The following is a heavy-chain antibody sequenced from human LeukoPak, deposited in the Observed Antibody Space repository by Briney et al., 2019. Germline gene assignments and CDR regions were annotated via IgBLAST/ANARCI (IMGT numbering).Heavy chain of an antibody. Sequence: SETLSLTCTVSGYSISSGYYWGWIRQPPGKGLEWIGSIYHSGSTYYNPSLKSRVTISVDTSKNQFSLKLSSVTAAHTAVYYCARDSQYGSGSYYNGHNWFDPWGQGTLVTVSS. V-gene: IGHV4-38-2*02. J-gene: IGHJ5*02. CDR1: GYSISSGYY. D-gene: IGHD3-10*01. CDR2: IYHSGST. CDR3: ARDSQYGSGSYYNGHNWFDP.